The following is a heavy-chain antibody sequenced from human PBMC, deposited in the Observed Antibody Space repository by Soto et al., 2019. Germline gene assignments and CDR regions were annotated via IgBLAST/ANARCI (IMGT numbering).Heavy chain of an antibody. D-gene: IGHD5-12*01. J-gene: IGHJ6*03. CDR1: GYTFSDYY. Sequence: QVQLVQSGAEVKKPGASVTVSCKASGYTFSDYYLHWVRQAPGQGPEWMGRIHPNSGDAKVAQKFPGRGTMTRDTSVRTAFMELNWLKSDDTAVYYCARESGGATATLDYYYFYMDVWGKGTTVTVSS. CDR3: ARESGGATATLDYYYFYMDV. V-gene: IGHV1-2*06. CDR2: IHPNSGDA.